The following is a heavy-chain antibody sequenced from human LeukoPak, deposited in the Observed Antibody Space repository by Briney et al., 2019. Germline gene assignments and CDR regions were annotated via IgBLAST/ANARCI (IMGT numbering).Heavy chain of an antibody. V-gene: IGHV3-23*01. CDR3: AKDPSTSFYYYYYMDV. Sequence: PGGSLRLSCAASGFTFSSYVMSWVRQAPGKGLEWVSAISGSGGSTYYADSVKGRFTISRDNSKNTLYLQMNSLRAEDTAVYYCAKDPSTSFYYYYYMDVWGKGTTVTVSS. CDR1: GFTFSSYV. CDR2: ISGSGGST. J-gene: IGHJ6*03. D-gene: IGHD2-2*01.